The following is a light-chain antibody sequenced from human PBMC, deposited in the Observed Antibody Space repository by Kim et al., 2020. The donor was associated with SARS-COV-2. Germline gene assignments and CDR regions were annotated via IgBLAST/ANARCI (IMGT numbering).Light chain of an antibody. CDR3: HSYDSGNWV. Sequence: KMLTVTCTRRSGAVALNDAPWHQPRPGRAPTPVFYEDNQPPSVLPARSSGSIDSSSNSASLPLSGLKTEVEAGYYCHSYDSGNWVFGGGTQLTVL. CDR2: EDN. V-gene: IGLV6-57*03. J-gene: IGLJ2*01. CDR1: SGAVALND.